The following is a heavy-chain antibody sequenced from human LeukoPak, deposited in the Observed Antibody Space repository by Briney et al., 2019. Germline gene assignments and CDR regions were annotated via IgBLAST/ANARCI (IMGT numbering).Heavy chain of an antibody. CDR1: GFNFTSYA. J-gene: IGHJ4*02. CDR2: NSGSGGTS. CDR3: ARDWVAGRPFDY. D-gene: IGHD2-15*01. V-gene: IGHV3-23*01. Sequence: GGSLRLSCVASGFNFTSYAMSWVRQAPGKGLEWVSVNSGSGGTSYYADSVKGRFTISRDNSKNTLYLQMNSLRGEDTAVYYCARDWVAGRPFDYWGKGTLVTVSS.